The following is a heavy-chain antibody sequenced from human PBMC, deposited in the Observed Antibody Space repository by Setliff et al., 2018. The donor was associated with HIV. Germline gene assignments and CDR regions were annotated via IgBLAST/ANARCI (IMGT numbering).Heavy chain of an antibody. Sequence: GESLKIFCKASGYSFISNWIGWVRQMPGKGLEWMGIIYPRDSNTIYSPSFQGLVTMSADKSIPAAYLQWSSLKASDTAIYYCARRVELESNAFDIWGHGTMVTVSS. V-gene: IGHV5-51*01. CDR1: GYSFISNW. J-gene: IGHJ3*02. D-gene: IGHD1-1*01. CDR2: IYPRDSNT. CDR3: ARRVELESNAFDI.